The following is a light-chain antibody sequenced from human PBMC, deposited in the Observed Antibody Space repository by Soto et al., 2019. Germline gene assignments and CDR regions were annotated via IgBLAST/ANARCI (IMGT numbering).Light chain of an antibody. CDR3: QQFDDSVT. Sequence: EIVLTQSPGTLSLSPGERATLSCRASQSVSSSYLAWYQQKPGQAPRLLIYGASSRATGIPDRFSGSGSGTDFTLTIRRLEPEDFAVYYCQQFDDSVTFGQGTRLEIK. J-gene: IGKJ5*01. CDR2: GAS. V-gene: IGKV3-20*01. CDR1: QSVSSSY.